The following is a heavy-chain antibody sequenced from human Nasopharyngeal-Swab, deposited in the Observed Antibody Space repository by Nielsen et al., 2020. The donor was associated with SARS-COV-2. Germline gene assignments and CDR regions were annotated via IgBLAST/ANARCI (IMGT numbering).Heavy chain of an antibody. CDR2: INNDGSST. V-gene: IGHV3-74*03. Sequence: GGSLRLSCAASGFTFSNYWMHWVRQAPGKGLVWVSRINNDGSSTTDADSVKGRFTISRDNAKNTVYLQMNSLRADDTAVYHCAISLPQNSCMNVWGQGTTVTVSS. J-gene: IGHJ6*02. CDR3: AISLPQNSCMNV. CDR1: GFTFSNYW. D-gene: IGHD1-7*01.